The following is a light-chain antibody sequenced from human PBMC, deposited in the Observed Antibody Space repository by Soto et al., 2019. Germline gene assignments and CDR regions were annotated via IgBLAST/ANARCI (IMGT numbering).Light chain of an antibody. Sequence: DIQMTQSPATLSAPVGYRVTITFRASQNINSWLAWYQQKPGKAPNLLIYEASSLESGVPSRFGGSGSGTEFTLTISSLQPDDFATYYCQQYNSYSWTCGQGTKVDI. CDR1: QNINSW. V-gene: IGKV1-5*03. J-gene: IGKJ1*01. CDR3: QQYNSYSWT. CDR2: EAS.